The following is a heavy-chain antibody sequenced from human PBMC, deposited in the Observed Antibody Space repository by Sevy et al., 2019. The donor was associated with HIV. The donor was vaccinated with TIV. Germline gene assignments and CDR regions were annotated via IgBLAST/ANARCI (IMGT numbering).Heavy chain of an antibody. CDR1: GFTFDTYW. D-gene: IGHD1-26*01. V-gene: IGHV3-30*03. CDR2: TSYDGSHK. CDR3: ARGENDDEFFQY. Sequence: GGSLRLSCAASGFTFDTYWMQWVRQAPGQGLEWVAVTSYDGSHKYYADSVKGRFTVSRDNSRNILSLEMNSLRRDDTAVYYCARGENDDEFFQYWGQGTLVTVSS. J-gene: IGHJ1*01.